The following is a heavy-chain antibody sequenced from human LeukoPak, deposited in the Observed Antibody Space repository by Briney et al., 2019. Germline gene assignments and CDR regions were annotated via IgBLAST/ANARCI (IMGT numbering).Heavy chain of an antibody. CDR2: ISGSGTST. Sequence: GGSLRLSCAASGFTFSNYDMGWVRQAPGEGLEWVSTISGSGTSTYYTDPVKGRFTISRDNPKNAQYLQMNSLRAEDTAVYYCAKAIAATGRWWIFDYWGQGTLVTVSS. CDR3: AKAIAATGRWWIFDY. J-gene: IGHJ4*02. CDR1: GFTFSNYD. V-gene: IGHV3-23*01. D-gene: IGHD6-13*01.